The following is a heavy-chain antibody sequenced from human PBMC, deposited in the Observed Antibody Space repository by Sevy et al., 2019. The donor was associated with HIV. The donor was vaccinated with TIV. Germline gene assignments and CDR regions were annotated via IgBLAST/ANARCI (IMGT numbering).Heavy chain of an antibody. D-gene: IGHD2-15*01. CDR3: AKDEGYCSGGSCYRLYYYYGMDV. V-gene: IGHV3-23*01. CDR2: ISGSGGST. Sequence: GSLRLSCAASGFTFSSYAMSWVRQAPGKGLEWVSAISGSGGSTYYADSVKGRFTISRDNSKNTLYLQMNSLRAEDTAVYYCAKDEGYCSGGSCYRLYYYYGMDVWGQGTTVTVSS. CDR1: GFTFSSYA. J-gene: IGHJ6*02.